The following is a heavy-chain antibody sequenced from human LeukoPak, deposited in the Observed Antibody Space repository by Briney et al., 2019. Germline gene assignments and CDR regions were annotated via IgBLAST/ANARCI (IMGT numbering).Heavy chain of an antibody. J-gene: IGHJ4*02. V-gene: IGHV1-69*04. Sequence: ASVKVSCKASGGPFSTYAITWVRQAPGQGLEWMGRIIPMLDISTYAQTFQGRVTITADKSTSTAYMALSSLRSEDTAVYYCAAGATGLHDAFDYWGLGTLVTVSP. D-gene: IGHD1-26*01. CDR1: GGPFSTYA. CDR3: AAGATGLHDAFDY. CDR2: IIPMLDIS.